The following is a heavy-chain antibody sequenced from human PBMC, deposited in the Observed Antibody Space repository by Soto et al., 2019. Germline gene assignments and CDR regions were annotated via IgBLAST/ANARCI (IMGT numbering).Heavy chain of an antibody. V-gene: IGHV3-23*01. CDR2: ISGSGGST. J-gene: IGHJ6*02. CDR3: AKGRAPRRYYGMDV. Sequence: SLRLSCAASGFTFSSYAMGWVRQAPGKGLEWVSAISGSGGSTYYADSVKGRFTISRDNSKNTLYLQMNSLRAEDTAVYYCAKGRAPRRYYGMDVWGQGTTVTVSS. CDR1: GFTFSSYA.